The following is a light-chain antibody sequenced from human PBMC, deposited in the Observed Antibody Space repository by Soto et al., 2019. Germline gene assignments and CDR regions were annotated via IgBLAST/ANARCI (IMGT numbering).Light chain of an antibody. CDR3: QQYNNYPRT. CDR2: DAS. V-gene: IGKV1-5*01. Sequence: DIQLTQSPSSLSASVGDRVTITCRASESIRTWLAWYQHKPGKAPKFLMYDASTLESGVPSRFSGSGSGTEFTLTISRLQPDDFETYYCQQYNNYPRTFGQGTKVDIK. J-gene: IGKJ1*01. CDR1: ESIRTW.